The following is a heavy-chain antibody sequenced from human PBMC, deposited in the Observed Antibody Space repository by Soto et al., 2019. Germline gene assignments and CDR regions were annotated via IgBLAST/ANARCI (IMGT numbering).Heavy chain of an antibody. J-gene: IGHJ6*02. CDR2: IYYSGST. V-gene: IGHV4-30-4*08. CDR3: ARAIVVTIGGMDV. Sequence: KPSETLSLTCTVSGGSISSGGYYWSWIRQHPGKGLEWIGYIYYSGSTFFNPSLKSRVTISKDTSRNQFSLRLNSVTAADTAVYYCARAIVVTIGGMDVWGQGTTVTVSS. CDR1: GGSISSGGYY. D-gene: IGHD5-12*01.